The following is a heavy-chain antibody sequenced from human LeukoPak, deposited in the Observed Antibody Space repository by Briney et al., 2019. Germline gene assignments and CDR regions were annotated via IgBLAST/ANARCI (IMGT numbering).Heavy chain of an antibody. D-gene: IGHD3-10*01. CDR1: GGSISSYY. J-gene: IGHJ6*03. CDR3: ARCDYYGSGSYRYYYYMDV. CDR2: MYYSGST. Sequence: SETLSLTCTVFGGSISSYYWSWVRQPPGKGLEWIGYMYYSGSTNYNPSLKSRVTISVDTSKNQFSLKLSSVTAADTAVYYCARCDYYGSGSYRYYYYMDVWGKGTTVTVSS. V-gene: IGHV4-59*01.